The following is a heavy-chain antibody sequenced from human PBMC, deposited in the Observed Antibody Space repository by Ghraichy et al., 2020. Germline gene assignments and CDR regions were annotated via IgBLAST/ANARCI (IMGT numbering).Heavy chain of an antibody. V-gene: IGHV3-7*01. CDR3: ARVPNDVDTAMGTYAY. J-gene: IGHJ4*02. Sequence: GGSLRLSCAASGFTFSSYWMSWVRQAPGKGLEWVANIKQDGSEKYYVDSVKGRFTISRDNAKNSLYLQMNSLRAEDTAVYYCARVPNDVDTAMGTYAYWGQGTLVTVSS. D-gene: IGHD5-18*01. CDR1: GFTFSSYW. CDR2: IKQDGSEK.